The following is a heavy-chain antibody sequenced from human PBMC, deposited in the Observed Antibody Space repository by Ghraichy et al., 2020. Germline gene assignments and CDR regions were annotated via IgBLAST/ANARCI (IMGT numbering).Heavy chain of an antibody. Sequence: SETLSLTCTVSGGSISSYYWSWIRQPAGKGLEWIGRIYTSGSTNYNPSLKSRVTMSVDTSKNQFSLKLSSVTAADTAVYYCARDRWYYGSGNPNWFDPWGQGTLVTVSS. D-gene: IGHD3-10*01. CDR1: GGSISSYY. CDR3: ARDRWYYGSGNPNWFDP. CDR2: IYTSGST. J-gene: IGHJ5*02. V-gene: IGHV4-4*07.